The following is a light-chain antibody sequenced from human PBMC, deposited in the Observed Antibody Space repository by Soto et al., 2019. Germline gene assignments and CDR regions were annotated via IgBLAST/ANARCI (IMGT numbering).Light chain of an antibody. V-gene: IGKV1-27*01. J-gene: IGKJ3*01. Sequence: QMTQSPSSLSASVGDSITITCRASRDIGSDLSWYQQKPGKAPTLLIYAASNLQSGVPSRFSGSGSGTDFTLTISSLQTEDVATYYCQKYNSALGTFGPGTKVDI. CDR3: QKYNSALGT. CDR1: RDIGSD. CDR2: AAS.